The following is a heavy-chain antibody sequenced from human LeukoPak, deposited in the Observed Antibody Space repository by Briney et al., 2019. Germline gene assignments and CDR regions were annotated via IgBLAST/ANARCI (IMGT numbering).Heavy chain of an antibody. CDR1: GGTFSSYA. CDR2: IIPILGIA. D-gene: IGHD3-16*01. J-gene: IGHJ3*02. V-gene: IGHV1-69*04. Sequence: SVKVSCKASGGTFSSYAISWVRQAPGQGLEWMERIIPILGIANYAQKFQGRVTITADKSTSTAYMELSSLRSEDTAVYYCARDWGVQTGAFDIWGQGTMVTVSS. CDR3: ARDWGVQTGAFDI.